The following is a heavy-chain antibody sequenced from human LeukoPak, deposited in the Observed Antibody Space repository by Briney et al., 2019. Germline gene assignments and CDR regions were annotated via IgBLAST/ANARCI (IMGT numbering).Heavy chain of an antibody. V-gene: IGHV4-59*12. Sequence: PSETLSLTCTVSGGSISSYYWTWIRQPPGKGLEWIGYIYYSGSTNYNPSLKSRVTMSVDTSKNQFSPKLSSVTAADTAVYYCARDHPEDSWSGYNDYWGQGTLVTVSS. CDR1: GGSISSYY. D-gene: IGHD3-3*01. J-gene: IGHJ4*02. CDR2: IYYSGST. CDR3: ARDHPEDSWSGYNDY.